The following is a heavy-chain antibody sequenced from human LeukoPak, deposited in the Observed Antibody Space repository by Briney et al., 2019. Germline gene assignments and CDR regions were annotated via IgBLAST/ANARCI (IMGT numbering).Heavy chain of an antibody. V-gene: IGHV3-23*01. CDR2: ISGSGVST. D-gene: IGHD3-16*01. Sequence: GGSLRLSCAASGFTFSNYAMSWVRQAPGKGLVWVSTISGSGVSTYYADSVKGRSTISRDNSKNTLYLQMNSLRAEDTAIYYCARREWNTPGGAFDVWGQGTMVTVSS. CDR3: ARREWNTPGGAFDV. J-gene: IGHJ3*01. CDR1: GFTFSNYA.